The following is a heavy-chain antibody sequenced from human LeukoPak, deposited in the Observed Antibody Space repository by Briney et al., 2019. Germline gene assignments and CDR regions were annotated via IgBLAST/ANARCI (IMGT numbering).Heavy chain of an antibody. D-gene: IGHD4-17*01. CDR3: ARGHDYGVAWFQH. J-gene: IGHJ1*01. Sequence: SETPSLTCTVSGGSISSYYWSWIRQPPGKGLEWIGEINHSGSTNYNPSLKSRVTISVDTSKNQFSLKLSSVTAADTAVYYCARGHDYGVAWFQHWGQGTLVTVSS. CDR2: INHSGST. V-gene: IGHV4-34*01. CDR1: GGSISSYY.